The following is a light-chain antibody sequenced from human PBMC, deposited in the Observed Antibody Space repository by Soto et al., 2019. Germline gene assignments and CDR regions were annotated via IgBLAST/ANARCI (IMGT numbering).Light chain of an antibody. CDR3: QQYNDWPPVT. V-gene: IGKV3-15*01. J-gene: IGKJ4*01. CDR2: GAS. CDR1: QSVSGN. Sequence: EIVMTQSPATLSVSPGERATLSCRASQSVSGNLAWYQQKPGQAPRLLIYGASTRATGIPARFSGSGSGTEFTLTNRSLQSEDFAVYNCQQYNDWPPVTFGGGTKVEIK.